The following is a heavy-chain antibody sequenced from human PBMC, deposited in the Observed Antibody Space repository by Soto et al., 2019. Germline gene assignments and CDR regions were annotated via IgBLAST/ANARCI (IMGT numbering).Heavy chain of an antibody. CDR2: RFYSGGT. CDR3: ERRGGGAYLFDS. J-gene: IGHJ4*02. Sequence: QLQLQESGPGLVKPSETLSLTCSVSGDSISTSNYYWGWIRQPPGKGLEWIGHRFYSGGTYYNPCLEGRVSISVDTSKNEFSLKLTSIAAADTAIYFCERRGGGAYLFDSWGQGILVTVSS. CDR1: GDSISTSNYY. V-gene: IGHV4-39*07. D-gene: IGHD4-17*01.